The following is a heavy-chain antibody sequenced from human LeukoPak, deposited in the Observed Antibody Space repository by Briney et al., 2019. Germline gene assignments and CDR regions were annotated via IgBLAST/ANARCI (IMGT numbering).Heavy chain of an antibody. J-gene: IGHJ4*02. CDR1: GFTFSSYA. CDR2: ISGSGGST. V-gene: IGHV3-23*01. D-gene: IGHD6-19*01. CDR3: ARGHIGRISGYSSGWYPFVY. Sequence: GGSLRLSCAASGFTFSSYAMSWVRQAPGKGLEWVSAISGSGGSTYYADSVKGRFTISRDNSKNTLYLQMNSLRAEDTAVYYCARGHIGRISGYSSGWYPFVYWGQGTLVTVSS.